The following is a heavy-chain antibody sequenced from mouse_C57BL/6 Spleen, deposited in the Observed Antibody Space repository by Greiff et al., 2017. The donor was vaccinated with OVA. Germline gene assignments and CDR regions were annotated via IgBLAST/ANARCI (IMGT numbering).Heavy chain of an antibody. Sequence: EVQLQQSGPELVKPGASVKISCKASGYSFTGYYMHWVKQSHGTILAWIGYIYPYNGVSSYNQKFKGKATLTVDKASSTAYMELRSLTSEDSAVYYCASYYYDWYFDVWGTGTTVTVSS. CDR2: IYPYNGVS. CDR1: GYSFTGYY. J-gene: IGHJ1*03. V-gene: IGHV1-31*01. D-gene: IGHD1-1*01. CDR3: ASYYYDWYFDV.